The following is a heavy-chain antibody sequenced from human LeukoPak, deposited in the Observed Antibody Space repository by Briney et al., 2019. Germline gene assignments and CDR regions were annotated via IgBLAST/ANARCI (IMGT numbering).Heavy chain of an antibody. CDR2: INPSGSST. Sequence: ASVKVSCKASGYTCTSYYMHWVRQAPGQGLEWMGIINPSGSSTSYAQKFQGRVTVTRDTSTSTVYMELSSLRSEDTAVYYCARAWTPHKNYYDSSGYSVHFDYWGQGTLVTVSS. J-gene: IGHJ4*02. D-gene: IGHD3-22*01. CDR1: GYTCTSYY. CDR3: ARAWTPHKNYYDSSGYSVHFDY. V-gene: IGHV1-46*01.